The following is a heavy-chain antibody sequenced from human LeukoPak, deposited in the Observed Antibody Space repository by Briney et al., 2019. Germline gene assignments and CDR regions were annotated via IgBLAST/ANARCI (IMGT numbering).Heavy chain of an antibody. V-gene: IGHV1-18*01. CDR3: ARETERRDIVVVVAAIPPLSGFDP. J-gene: IGHJ5*02. D-gene: IGHD2-15*01. CDR2: ISAYNGNT. Sequence: ASVKVSCKPTGYTFTSYGISWVRKAPGQELEWMGWISAYNGNTNYARKLQGRVTMTRDTSTSTVYMELSSLRSEDTAVYYCARETERRDIVVVVAAIPPLSGFDPWGQGTLVTVSS. CDR1: GYTFTSYG.